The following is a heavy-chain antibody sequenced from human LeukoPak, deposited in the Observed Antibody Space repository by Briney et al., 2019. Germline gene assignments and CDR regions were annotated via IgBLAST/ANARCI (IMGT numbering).Heavy chain of an antibody. CDR3: ATRRGGYNSGRFDY. D-gene: IGHD5-24*01. CDR2: IYYSGST. Sequence: PSETLSLTCTVSGGSISSSSYYWGWIRQPPGKGLEWIGSIYYSGSTYYNPSLKSRVTISVDTSKNQFSLKLSSVTAADTAVYYCATRRGGYNSGRFDYWGQGTLVTVSS. J-gene: IGHJ4*02. CDR1: GGSISSSSYY. V-gene: IGHV4-39*07.